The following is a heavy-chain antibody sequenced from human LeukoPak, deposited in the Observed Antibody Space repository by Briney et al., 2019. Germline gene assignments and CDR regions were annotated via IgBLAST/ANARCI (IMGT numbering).Heavy chain of an antibody. CDR2: INPSGGST. Sequence: ASVKVSCKASGYTFTSYYMHWVRQPPGQGLEWMGIINPSGGSTSYAQKFQGRVIMTRDMSTSTVYMELSSLRSEDTAVYYCAAMTVGAADFDYWGQGTLVTVSS. V-gene: IGHV1-46*01. D-gene: IGHD1-26*01. J-gene: IGHJ4*02. CDR3: AAMTVGAADFDY. CDR1: GYTFTSYY.